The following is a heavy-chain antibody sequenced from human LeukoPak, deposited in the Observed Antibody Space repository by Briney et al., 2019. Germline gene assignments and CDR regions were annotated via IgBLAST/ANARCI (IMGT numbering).Heavy chain of an antibody. CDR1: GGSFSGYY. CDR2: INHSGST. J-gene: IGHJ3*02. CDR3: GGVDVDCGAFDI. D-gene: IGHD2-21*02. Sequence: SETLSLTCAVYGGSFSGYYWSWIRQPPGKGLEWNGEINHSGSTNYNPSLKSRVTISVDTSKNQFSLKRSSVTAADTAVYYCGGVDVDCGAFDISGQGTMVTASS. V-gene: IGHV4-34*01.